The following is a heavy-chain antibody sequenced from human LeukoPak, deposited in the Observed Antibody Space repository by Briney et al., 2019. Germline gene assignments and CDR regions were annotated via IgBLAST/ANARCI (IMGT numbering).Heavy chain of an antibody. Sequence: GGSLRLSCAASGFTFSSYAMSWVRQAPGKGLEWVSAISGSGGSTFYADSVKGRFTMSRDNSKNTLYLQMNSLRAEDTAVYYCAKEATYCTNGVCYSRIFDTWGQGTLVTVSS. CDR3: AKEATYCTNGVCYSRIFDT. CDR1: GFTFSSYA. D-gene: IGHD2-8*01. V-gene: IGHV3-23*01. J-gene: IGHJ5*02. CDR2: ISGSGGST.